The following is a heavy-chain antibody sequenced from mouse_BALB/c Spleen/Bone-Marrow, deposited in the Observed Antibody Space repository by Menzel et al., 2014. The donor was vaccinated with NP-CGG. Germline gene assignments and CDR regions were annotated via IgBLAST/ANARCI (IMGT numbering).Heavy chain of an antibody. J-gene: IGHJ4*01. Sequence: VKLMESGAELVRPGTSVKISCKASGYAFTNYWLDWVKQSPGHGLVWIGDIYPGSGNTYFNEKFKSKATLTADKSSSTAYMQLSSLTSEDSAVYFCARPQFISGRYYAMDYWGQGTSVTVSS. CDR2: IYPGSGNT. CDR3: ARPQFISGRYYAMDY. CDR1: GYAFTNYW. D-gene: IGHD1-2*01. V-gene: IGHV1-63*01.